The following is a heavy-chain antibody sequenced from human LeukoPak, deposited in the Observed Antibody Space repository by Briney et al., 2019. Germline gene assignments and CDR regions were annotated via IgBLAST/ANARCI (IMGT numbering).Heavy chain of an antibody. V-gene: IGHV3-53*04. CDR1: GFTVSSNY. CDR3: ARGSLYYYGSGSYDY. J-gene: IGHJ4*02. Sequence: GGSLRLSCAASGFTVSSNYMSWVRQAPGKGLEWVTVIYSGGSTYYADSVKGRFTISRHNSKNTLYLQMNSLRAEDTAVYYCARGSLYYYGSGSYDYWGQGTLVTVSS. D-gene: IGHD3-10*01. CDR2: IYSGGST.